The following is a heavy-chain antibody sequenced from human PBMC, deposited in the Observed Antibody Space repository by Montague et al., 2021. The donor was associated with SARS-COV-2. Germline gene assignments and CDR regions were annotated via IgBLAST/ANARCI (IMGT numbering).Heavy chain of an antibody. CDR1: GGSISSYHRY. D-gene: IGHD2-15*01. Sequence: SETLSLTCTVPGGSISSYHRYWVWIRQPTGKGLEWVGAKYYSGSSWLYPNLKVRVTIAVDTSKNPLSLTLMTVTAADTSVYVCGRGILSATSNPFDCWGPGTLGTVSS. V-gene: IGHV4-39*07. CDR2: KYYSGSS. CDR3: GRGILSATSNPFDC. J-gene: IGHJ4*02.